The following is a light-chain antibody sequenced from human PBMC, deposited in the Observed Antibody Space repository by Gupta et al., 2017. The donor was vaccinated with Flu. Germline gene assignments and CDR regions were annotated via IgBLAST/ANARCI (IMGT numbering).Light chain of an antibody. CDR1: QSVSSY. Sequence: EIVLTQSPATLSLSPGERATLSCRASQSVSSYLAWYQQKPGQAPRLFIDDAANRATGSPARCSGSGSGTDGTLTISSLEPEDGAVEFCQQRSKRPLTFGGGTKVEIK. CDR2: DAA. V-gene: IGKV3-11*01. CDR3: QQRSKRPLT. J-gene: IGKJ4*01.